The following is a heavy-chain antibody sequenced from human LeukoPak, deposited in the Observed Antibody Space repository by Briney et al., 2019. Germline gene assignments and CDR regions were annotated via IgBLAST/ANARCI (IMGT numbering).Heavy chain of an antibody. CDR1: GFTFDDYA. J-gene: IGHJ4*02. D-gene: IGHD3-10*01. V-gene: IGHV3-9*01. CDR2: ISWNSGSI. CDR3: AKDREGGYNFDY. Sequence: GGSLRLSCAASGFTFDDYAMHWVRQAPGKGLEWVSGISWNSGSIGYADPVKGRFTISRDNAKNSLYLQMNSLRAEDTALYYCAKDREGGYNFDYWGQGTLVTVSS.